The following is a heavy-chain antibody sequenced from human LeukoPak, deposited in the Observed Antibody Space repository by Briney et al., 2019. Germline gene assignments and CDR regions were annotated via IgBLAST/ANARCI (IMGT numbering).Heavy chain of an antibody. CDR2: ISRSGEST. V-gene: IGHV3-23*01. J-gene: IGHJ4*02. CDR1: GFTFSGFA. Sequence: GGSLRLSCAASGFTFSGFAMSWIRQAPGKGLEWVSSISRSGESTFYADSVKGRFTISRDNSKNTLYLQMNSLRAEDTAVYYCAKETHYWGQGTLVTVSS. CDR3: AKETHY.